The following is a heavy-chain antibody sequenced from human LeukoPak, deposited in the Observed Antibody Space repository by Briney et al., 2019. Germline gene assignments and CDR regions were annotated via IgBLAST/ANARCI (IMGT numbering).Heavy chain of an antibody. CDR2: IYYSGYT. CDR1: GGSIINYY. D-gene: IGHD6-6*01. Sequence: SETLSLTRTVSGGSIINYYWTWIRQPPGKGLEWIGNIYYSGYTSYNPSLNSRVTISVDTSKNQFSLKLSSMTAADTAVYYCARDAGADRPFDYWGQGTLVTVSS. V-gene: IGHV4-59*01. J-gene: IGHJ4*02. CDR3: ARDAGADRPFDY.